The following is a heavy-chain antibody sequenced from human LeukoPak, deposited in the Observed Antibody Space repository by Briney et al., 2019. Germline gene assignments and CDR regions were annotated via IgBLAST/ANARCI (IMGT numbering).Heavy chain of an antibody. D-gene: IGHD3-9*01. CDR1: GFTFSSHA. Sequence: GRSLRLSCAASGFTFSSHAMHWVRQAPGKGLEWVAVISYDGSNKYYADSVKGRFTISRDNSKNTLYLQMNSLGAEDTAVYYCARGRFYDILTGYNDYWGQGTLVTVSS. CDR2: ISYDGSNK. J-gene: IGHJ4*02. CDR3: ARGRFYDILTGYNDY. V-gene: IGHV3-30*04.